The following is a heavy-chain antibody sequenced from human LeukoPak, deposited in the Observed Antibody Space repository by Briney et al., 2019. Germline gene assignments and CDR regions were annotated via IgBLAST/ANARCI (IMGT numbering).Heavy chain of an antibody. V-gene: IGHV3-30*02. J-gene: IGHJ3*02. CDR2: IRYDGSNK. CDR1: GFTFSNYG. D-gene: IGHD6-6*01. CDR3: AKDQLSNIAVRNVFDI. Sequence: GGSLRLSCAASGFTFSNYGMHWVRQAPGKGLEWVAFIRYDGSNKYFADSVKGRFTISRDNSKNTLYLQMNSLRPEDTAVYYCAKDQLSNIAVRNVFDIWGQGTMATVSS.